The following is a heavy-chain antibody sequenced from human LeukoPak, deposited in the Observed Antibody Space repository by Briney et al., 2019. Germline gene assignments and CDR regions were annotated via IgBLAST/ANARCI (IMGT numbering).Heavy chain of an antibody. D-gene: IGHD2-2*01. CDR2: IIPIFGTA. J-gene: IGHJ4*02. CDR1: GGTFSSHA. CDR3: ARSPIVVVPAAMGVGRCGGDCYYDY. V-gene: IGHV1-69*13. Sequence: SVKVSCKASGGTFSSHAISWVRQAPGQGLEWMGGIIPIFGTANYAQKFQGRVTITADESTSTAYMELSSLRSEDTAVYYCARSPIVVVPAAMGVGRCGGDCYYDYWGQGTLVTVSS.